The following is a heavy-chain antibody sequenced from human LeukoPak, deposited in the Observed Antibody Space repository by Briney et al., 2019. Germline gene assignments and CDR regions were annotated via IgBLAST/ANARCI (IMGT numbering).Heavy chain of an antibody. CDR1: GFTFSSYS. CDR3: AKGPSEGERYYYGSGSYYNVGFDY. Sequence: GGSLRLSCAASGFTFSSYSMNWVRQAPGKGLEWVSSISSSSAYIYYADSMKGRFTISRDNAKNSLFLQMNSLRAEDTAVYYCAKGPSEGERYYYGSGSYYNVGFDYWGQGTLVTVSS. D-gene: IGHD3-10*01. V-gene: IGHV3-21*01. J-gene: IGHJ4*02. CDR2: ISSSSAYI.